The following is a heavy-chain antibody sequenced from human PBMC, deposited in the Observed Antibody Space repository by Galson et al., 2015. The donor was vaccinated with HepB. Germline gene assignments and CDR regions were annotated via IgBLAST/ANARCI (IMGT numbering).Heavy chain of an antibody. J-gene: IGHJ4*02. CDR2: FYGGTT. Sequence: ETLSLTCTVSGGSINTNTHFWGWIRQPPGKGLEWIGSFYGGTTHYNPSLKSRVTISVDTSKNQFSLNLNSVTAADTAVYFCARHKDLWTTWGQGTLVTVSS. CDR1: GGSINTNTHF. CDR3: ARHKDLWTT. V-gene: IGHV4-39*01. D-gene: IGHD3-10*01.